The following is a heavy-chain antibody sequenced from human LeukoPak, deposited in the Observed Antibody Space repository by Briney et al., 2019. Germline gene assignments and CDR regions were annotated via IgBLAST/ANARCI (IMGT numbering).Heavy chain of an antibody. Sequence: GGSLRLSCAASGFTYSSYGMHWVRQAPGKGLEWVAFIRYDGSNKYYADSVKGRFTISRDNSNNTLYLQMNSLRAEDTAVYYCAKARAVAGHGRDNWFDPWGQGTLVTVSS. V-gene: IGHV3-30*02. CDR2: IRYDGSNK. CDR3: AKARAVAGHGRDNWFDP. D-gene: IGHD6-19*01. CDR1: GFTYSSYG. J-gene: IGHJ5*02.